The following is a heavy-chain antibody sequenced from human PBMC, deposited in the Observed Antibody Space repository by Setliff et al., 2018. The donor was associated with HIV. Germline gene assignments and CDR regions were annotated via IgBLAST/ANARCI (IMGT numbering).Heavy chain of an antibody. V-gene: IGHV1-46*01. CDR2: INPSGGST. D-gene: IGHD6-19*01. J-gene: IGHJ6*03. Sequence: GASVKVSCKASGYTFTRYYMHWVRQAPGQGLEWMGIINPSGGSTSYAQKFQGRVTMTRDTSTSTVYMELSSLRSEDTAVYYCARNPRIAVAGTDYYYMDVWGKGTTVTVSS. CDR1: GYTFTRYY. CDR3: ARNPRIAVAGTDYYYMDV.